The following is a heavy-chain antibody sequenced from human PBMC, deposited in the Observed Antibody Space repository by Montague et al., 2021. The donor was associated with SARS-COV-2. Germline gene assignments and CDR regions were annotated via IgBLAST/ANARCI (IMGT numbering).Heavy chain of an antibody. D-gene: IGHD6-19*01. CDR2: TYYRSKWDS. V-gene: IGHV6-1*01. CDR1: GDSVSSNSVA. CDR3: VRYSGWFYFDF. J-gene: IGHJ4*02. Sequence: CAISGDSVSSNSVAWSWIRQSPSLGPERLVGTYYRSKWDSDYAPAVRGRLTVNPDASKNEFSLELNYVTPEDTAVYYCVRYSGWFYFDFWGQGTLVTVSS.